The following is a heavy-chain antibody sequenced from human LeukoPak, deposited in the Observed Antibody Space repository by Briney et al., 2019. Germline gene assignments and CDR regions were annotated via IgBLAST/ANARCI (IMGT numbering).Heavy chain of an antibody. V-gene: IGHV3-74*01. CDR1: GFTFSTYW. D-gene: IGHD2-2*01. Sequence: GGSLRLSCAASGFTFSTYWMHWVRQVPGKGLVLVSRSNSDGNMITYADSVKGRFTISRDNTKNTVYLQMKSLRVEDTAVYYCVVGMGNYWGQGTLVPV. J-gene: IGHJ4*02. CDR3: VVGMGNY. CDR2: SNSDGNMI.